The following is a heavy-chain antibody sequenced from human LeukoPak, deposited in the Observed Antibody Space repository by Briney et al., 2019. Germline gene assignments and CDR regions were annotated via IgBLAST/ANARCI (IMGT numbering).Heavy chain of an antibody. CDR1: GFTFSSYG. V-gene: IGHV3-30*18. J-gene: IGHJ6*02. Sequence: GRSLRLSCAASGFTFSSYGMHWVCQAPGKGLEWVAVISYDGSNKYYADSVKGRFTISRDNSKNTLYLQMNSLRAEDTAVYYCAKDQFQLPHGGYYYYYGMDVWGQGTTVTVSS. CDR3: AKDQFQLPHGGYYYYYGMDV. D-gene: IGHD2-2*01. CDR2: ISYDGSNK.